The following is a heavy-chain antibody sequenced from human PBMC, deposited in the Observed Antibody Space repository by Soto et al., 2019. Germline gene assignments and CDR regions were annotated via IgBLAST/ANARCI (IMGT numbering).Heavy chain of an antibody. CDR1: GGSISSSSW. CDR2: IYHTGTT. J-gene: IGHJ6*02. D-gene: IGHD2-15*01. V-gene: IGHV4-4*02. CDR3: ARGVDIGERSYCYNGMDV. Sequence: PSETLSLTCAVSGGSISSSSWWSWVRQPPGKGLEWIGEIYHTGTTNYNPSLKSRVSISVDTSKNQFSLQVSSVTAADTAVYYCARGVDIGERSYCYNGMDVRGQGTRVTVSS.